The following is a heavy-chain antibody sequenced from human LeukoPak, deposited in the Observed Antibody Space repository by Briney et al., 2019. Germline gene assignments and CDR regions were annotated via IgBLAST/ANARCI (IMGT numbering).Heavy chain of an antibody. CDR2: ISGNGRT. V-gene: IGHV3-66*02. CDR1: GFTVSSNY. Sequence: GGSLRLSWAASGFTVSSNYMNWVRQAPGKGLEWVSVISGNGRTFYADSLKGRFTISRDNSKNTLYLQMNSLRAEDTAVYYCATSLGLEDPYYYYYMDAWGKGTTVTVSS. D-gene: IGHD1-1*01. CDR3: ATSLGLEDPYYYYYMDA. J-gene: IGHJ6*03.